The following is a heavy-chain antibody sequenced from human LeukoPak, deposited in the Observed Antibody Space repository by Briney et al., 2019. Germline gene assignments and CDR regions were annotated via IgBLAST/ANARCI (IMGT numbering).Heavy chain of an antibody. Sequence: SETLSLTCTVSGGSISSYYWSWIRQPPGKGLEWIGYIDYSGSTNYNTTLKSRVTISVDTSKNQFSLKLSSVTAADTAVYYCARANYYYDSSGPHDAFDIWGQGTMVTVSS. V-gene: IGHV4-59*01. J-gene: IGHJ3*02. CDR1: GGSISSYY. D-gene: IGHD3-22*01. CDR2: IDYSGST. CDR3: ARANYYYDSSGPHDAFDI.